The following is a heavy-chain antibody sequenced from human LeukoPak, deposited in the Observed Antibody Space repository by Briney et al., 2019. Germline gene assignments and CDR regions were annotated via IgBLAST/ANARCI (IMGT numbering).Heavy chain of an antibody. CDR2: INHSGST. Sequence: PSETLSLTCAVYGGSFSGYYWSWIRQPPGKGLEWIGEINHSGSTNYNPSLKSRVTISVDTSKNQFSLKLSSVTAADTAVYYCARGHTTVTTVFDYWGQGTLVTVSS. CDR1: GGSFSGYY. J-gene: IGHJ4*02. V-gene: IGHV4-34*01. D-gene: IGHD4-17*01. CDR3: ARGHTTVTTVFDY.